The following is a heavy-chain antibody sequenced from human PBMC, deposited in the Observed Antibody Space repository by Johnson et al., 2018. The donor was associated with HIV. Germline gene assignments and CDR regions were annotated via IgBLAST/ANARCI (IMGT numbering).Heavy chain of an antibody. D-gene: IGHD1-26*01. CDR3: QGDSGSYHGNDAFDI. CDR2: VTGTGGDT. Sequence: EVQLVESGGGLVQPGGSLRLSCAASGFTFSSYAMSWVRQAPGKGLEWVSGVTGTGGDTYYADSVKGRFTISRDNAKNSLYLQMNSLRAEDTALYYCQGDSGSYHGNDAFDIWGQGTMVTVSS. J-gene: IGHJ3*02. CDR1: GFTFSSYA. V-gene: IGHV3-23*04.